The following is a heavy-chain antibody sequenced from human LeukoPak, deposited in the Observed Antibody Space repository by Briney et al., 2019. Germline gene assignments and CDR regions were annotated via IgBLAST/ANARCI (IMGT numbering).Heavy chain of an antibody. CDR2: VYTSGST. CDR3: ARASDYDYVWGSYRWDY. V-gene: IGHV4-61*02. Sequence: SETLSLTCTVSGGSISSGSYYWSWIRQPAGKGLEWIGRVYTSGSTNYNPSLKSRVTISVDTSKNQFSLKLSSVTAADTAVYYCARASDYDYVWGSYRWDYWGQGTLVTVSS. J-gene: IGHJ4*02. CDR1: GGSISSGSYY. D-gene: IGHD3-16*02.